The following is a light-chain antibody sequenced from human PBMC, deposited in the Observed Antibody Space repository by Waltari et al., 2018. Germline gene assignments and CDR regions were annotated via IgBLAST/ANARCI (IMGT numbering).Light chain of an antibody. Sequence: QSALTQPRSVSGSPGQSVIISCTGTSSDVGGYNYVSWYQQHPDKAPKLIIYDINKRPSGVPDRFSGSKSGNTASLTISGLQAEDEADYYCCSYVGSNIYWVFGGGTKLTVL. CDR2: DIN. V-gene: IGLV2-11*01. J-gene: IGLJ3*02. CDR1: SSDVGGYNY. CDR3: CSYVGSNIYWV.